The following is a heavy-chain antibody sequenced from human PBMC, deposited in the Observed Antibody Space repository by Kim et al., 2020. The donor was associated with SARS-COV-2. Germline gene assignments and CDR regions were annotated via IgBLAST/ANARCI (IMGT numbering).Heavy chain of an antibody. Sequence: ASGYPFSSYDINWVRQATGQGPEWMGWMNPNSGRTGYSQKFQGRVTMTSNTSINTAYMELSSLRSEDTAVYYCARGRSRLRRISWVDPWGQGTLVTV. CDR3: ARGRSRLRRISWVDP. CDR2: MNPNSGRT. CDR1: GYPFSSYD. V-gene: IGHV1-8*01. J-gene: IGHJ5*02. D-gene: IGHD4-17*01.